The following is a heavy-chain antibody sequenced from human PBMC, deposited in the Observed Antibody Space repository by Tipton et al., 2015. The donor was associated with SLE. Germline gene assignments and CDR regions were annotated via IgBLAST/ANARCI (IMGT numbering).Heavy chain of an antibody. D-gene: IGHD3-3*01. CDR2: IYHSGIT. J-gene: IGHJ4*02. CDR3: ARHVGGFWSGSSFDD. Sequence: TLSLTCTVSGGSIRSYYWTWIRQPPGKRLEWIAYIYHSGITNYNPSLQSRVTISVDRSKNQFSLKLTSVTAADTAVYYCARHVGGFWSGSSFDDWGQGTLVTVSS. CDR1: GGSIRSYY. V-gene: IGHV4-59*01.